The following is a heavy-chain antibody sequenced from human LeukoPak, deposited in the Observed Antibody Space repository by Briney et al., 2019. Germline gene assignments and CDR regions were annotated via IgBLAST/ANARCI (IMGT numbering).Heavy chain of an antibody. CDR2: IYYSGST. D-gene: IGHD3-10*01. V-gene: IGHV4-59*01. Sequence: SETLSLTCTVSGGSISSYYWSWIRQPPGKGLEWIGYIYYSGSTNYNPSLKSRVTISVDTSKNQFSLKLSSVTAADTAVYYCARDRRLWFGELLPVRFDPWGQGTLVTVSS. J-gene: IGHJ5*02. CDR3: ARDRRLWFGELLPVRFDP. CDR1: GGSISSYY.